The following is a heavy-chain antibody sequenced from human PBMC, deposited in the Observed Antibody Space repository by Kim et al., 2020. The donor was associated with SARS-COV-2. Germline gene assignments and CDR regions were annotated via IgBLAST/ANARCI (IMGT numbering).Heavy chain of an antibody. CDR3: AKQLWDYYYGMDV. CDR1: GFTFSNYG. J-gene: IGHJ6*02. V-gene: IGHV3-30*02. CDR2: ISKDGNNK. Sequence: GGSLRLSCAASGFTFSNYGMHWVRQAPGKGLEWVAFISKDGNNKYYADSVEGRVTMSRDNSKNTLFLQLSSLRAEDTAVYYCAKQLWDYYYGMDVWGQGTTVPV. D-gene: IGHD3-16*01.